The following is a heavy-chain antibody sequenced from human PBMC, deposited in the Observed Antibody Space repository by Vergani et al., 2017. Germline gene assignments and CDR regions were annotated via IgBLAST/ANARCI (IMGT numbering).Heavy chain of an antibody. V-gene: IGHV3-23*01. D-gene: IGHD3-10*02. CDR3: AKDASTMFPGGDAFDI. J-gene: IGHJ4*02. CDR2: ISGSGGST. Sequence: EVQLLESGGGLVQPGGSLRLSCAASGFTFSSYAMSWVRQAPGKGLEWVSAISGSGGSTYYADSVKGRFTISRDNSKNTLYLQMNSLSAEDTAVYYCAKDASTMFPGGDAFDIWGQGTLVTVSS. CDR1: GFTFSSYA.